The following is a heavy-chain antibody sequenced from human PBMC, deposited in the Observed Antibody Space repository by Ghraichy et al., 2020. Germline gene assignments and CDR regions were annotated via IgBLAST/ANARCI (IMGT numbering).Heavy chain of an antibody. CDR2: ISPYNGNT. V-gene: IGHV1-18*04. CDR1: GFTFPNYG. Sequence: ASVKVSCKASGFTFPNYGISWVRQAPGQGLEWMGWISPYNGNTNYAQKLQGRVTMTTDTSTSTAYMELRSLTSDDTAVYYCARLGGWCSSTNCYYYYGMDVWGQGTTVTVSS. J-gene: IGHJ6*02. D-gene: IGHD2-2*01. CDR3: ARLGGWCSSTNCYYYYGMDV.